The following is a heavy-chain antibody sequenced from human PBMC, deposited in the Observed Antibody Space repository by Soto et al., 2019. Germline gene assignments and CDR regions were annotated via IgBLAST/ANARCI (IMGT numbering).Heavy chain of an antibody. CDR1: GYTFTGYY. D-gene: IGHD6-19*01. J-gene: IGHJ4*02. Sequence: QVQLVQSGAEVKKPGASVKVSCKASGYTFTGYYMHWVRQAPGQGLEWMGWINPNSGGTNYAQKFQGWVTMTRDTSISTAYMELSRLRSDDTAVYYCARDRYGRAVAGPFDYWGQGTLVTVSS. CDR2: INPNSGGT. CDR3: ARDRYGRAVAGPFDY. V-gene: IGHV1-2*04.